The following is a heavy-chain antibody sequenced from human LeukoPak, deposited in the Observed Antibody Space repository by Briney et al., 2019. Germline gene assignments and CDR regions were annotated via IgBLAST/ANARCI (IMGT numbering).Heavy chain of an antibody. Sequence: SETLSLTCTVSGGSISSGGYYWSWIRQPPGKGLEWIGYIYYSGSTYYNPFLKSRVTISVDTSKNQFSLKLSSVTAADTAVYYCARVGIAAADTSAGWFDPWGQGTLVTVSS. J-gene: IGHJ5*02. CDR2: IYYSGST. CDR3: ARVGIAAADTSAGWFDP. D-gene: IGHD6-13*01. V-gene: IGHV4-30-4*08. CDR1: GGSISSGGYY.